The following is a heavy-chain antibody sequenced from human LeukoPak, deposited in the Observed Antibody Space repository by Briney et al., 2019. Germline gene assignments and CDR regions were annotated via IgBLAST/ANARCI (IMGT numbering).Heavy chain of an antibody. CDR3: AKALHYYESSARGDGFDI. D-gene: IGHD3-22*01. CDR2: ISGSGGST. J-gene: IGHJ3*02. V-gene: IGHV3-23*01. Sequence: PGGSLRLSCAASGFTFSSYAMSWVRQAPGKGLEWVSAISGSGGSTYYADSVKGRFTISRDNSKNTLYLQMNSLRAEDTAVYYCAKALHYYESSARGDGFDIWGQGTMVTVSS. CDR1: GFTFSSYA.